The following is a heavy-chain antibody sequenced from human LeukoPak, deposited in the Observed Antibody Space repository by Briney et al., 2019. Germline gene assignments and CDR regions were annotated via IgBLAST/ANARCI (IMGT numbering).Heavy chain of an antibody. CDR3: ARPYCHSTNCYKFDAFDI. CDR1: GGTISSSSYY. V-gene: IGHV4-39*01. J-gene: IGHJ3*02. CDR2: IYYSGST. Sequence: SETLSLTCTVSGGTISSSSYYWGWIRQPPGKGLEWIGSIYYSGSTYYNPSLKSRVTISVDTSKNQFSLKLSSVTAADTAVYYCARPYCHSTNCYKFDAFDIWGQGTMVTVSS. D-gene: IGHD2-2*02.